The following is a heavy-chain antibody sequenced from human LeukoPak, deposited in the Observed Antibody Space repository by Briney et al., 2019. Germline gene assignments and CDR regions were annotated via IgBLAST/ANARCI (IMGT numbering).Heavy chain of an antibody. CDR1: GDSVSSSSAA. D-gene: IGHD4-17*01. CDR3: ASAPGYGDYVFDY. Sequence: SQTLSLTCAISGDSVSSSSAAWSWIRQSPSRGLEWLGRTYYRSKWYNDYAVSVKSRITINPDTSKNQFSLQLNSMAPEDTAVYYCASAPGYGDYVFDYWGQGTLVTVSS. V-gene: IGHV6-1*01. J-gene: IGHJ4*02. CDR2: TYYRSKWYN.